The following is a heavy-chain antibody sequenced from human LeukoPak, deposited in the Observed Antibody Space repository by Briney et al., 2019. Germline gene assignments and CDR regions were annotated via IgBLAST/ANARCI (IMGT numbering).Heavy chain of an antibody. Sequence: SETLSLTCTVSGGSINSSNYYWGWIRQPPGKGLEWIGEINHSGSTNYNPSLKSRVTISVDTSKNQFSLKLSSVTAADTAVYYCARGWIQLWLRYFDYWGQGTLVTVSS. J-gene: IGHJ4*02. CDR1: GGSINSSNYY. D-gene: IGHD5-18*01. CDR2: INHSGST. CDR3: ARGWIQLWLRYFDY. V-gene: IGHV4-39*07.